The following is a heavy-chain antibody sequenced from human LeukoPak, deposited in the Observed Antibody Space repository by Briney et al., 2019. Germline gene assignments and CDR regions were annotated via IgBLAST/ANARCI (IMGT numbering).Heavy chain of an antibody. J-gene: IGHJ4*02. Sequence: GGSLRLSCAASGFTFSSYGMHWVRQAPGKGLEWVAVISYDGSNKYYADSVKGRFTISRDNSKNTLYLQMNSLRAEDTAVYYCARDHYSSPTFYFDYWGQGTLVTVSS. CDR1: GFTFSSYG. CDR3: ARDHYSSPTFYFDY. D-gene: IGHD6-13*01. CDR2: ISYDGSNK. V-gene: IGHV3-30*03.